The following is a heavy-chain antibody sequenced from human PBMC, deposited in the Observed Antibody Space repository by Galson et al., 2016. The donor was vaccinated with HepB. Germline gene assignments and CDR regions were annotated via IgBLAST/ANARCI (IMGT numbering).Heavy chain of an antibody. CDR2: IKEDGSVK. V-gene: IGHV3-7*01. CDR3: AKGKGADYRDQYFYYYGMDV. J-gene: IGHJ6*02. D-gene: IGHD4-17*01. Sequence: SLRLSCAASGISFSNYWMTWVRQAPGKGLEWVANIKEDGSVKYYVDSVKGRFIISRDNSKSTLYLHMNSLRPEDTAMYYCAKGKGADYRDQYFYYYGMDVWGHGTTVTVSS. CDR1: GISFSNYW.